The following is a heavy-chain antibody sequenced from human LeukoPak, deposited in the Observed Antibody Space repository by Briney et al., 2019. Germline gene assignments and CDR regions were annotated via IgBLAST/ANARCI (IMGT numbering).Heavy chain of an antibody. CDR3: ARDRGAQHYYQSFGYYYFDY. V-gene: IGHV4-4*07. CDR2: VYSSGST. J-gene: IGHJ4*02. Sequence: SETLSLTCTVSGGSIGSYYWSWIRQPAGKGLEWIGRVYSSGSTNYNPSLKSRVIMSVDTSKNQFSLKLSSVTAADTAIYYCARDRGAQHYYQSFGYYYFDYWGQGTLVTVSS. CDR1: GGSIGSYY. D-gene: IGHD3-22*01.